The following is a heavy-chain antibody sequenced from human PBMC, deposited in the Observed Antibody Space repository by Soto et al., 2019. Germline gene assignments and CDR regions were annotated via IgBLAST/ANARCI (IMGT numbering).Heavy chain of an antibody. CDR2: ISSSSSYI. D-gene: IGHD6-6*01. CDR3: ARDIGIAARQGWFDP. V-gene: IGHV3-21*01. CDR1: GFTFSSYS. Sequence: PGGSLRLSCAASGFTFSSYSMNWVRQAPGKGLEWVSSISSSSSYIYYADSVKGRFTISRDNVKNSLYLQMNSLRAEDTAVYYCARDIGIAARQGWFDPWGQGTLVTVSS. J-gene: IGHJ5*02.